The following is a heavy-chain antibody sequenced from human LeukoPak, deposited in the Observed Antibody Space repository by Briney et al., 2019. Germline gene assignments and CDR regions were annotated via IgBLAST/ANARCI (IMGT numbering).Heavy chain of an antibody. CDR2: VSLSGLT. J-gene: IGHJ4*02. V-gene: IGHV4-4*02. CDR1: GGSITSTNW. D-gene: IGHD2-8*01. Sequence: PSGTLSLTCGVSGGSITSTNWWSWVRQPPGQGLEWIGEVSLSGLTNYNPSLSSRVIMALDTSKNHLSLHLTSVTAADTAVYYCSRENGAFSPFGYWGQGYLVSVLS. CDR3: SRENGAFSPFGY.